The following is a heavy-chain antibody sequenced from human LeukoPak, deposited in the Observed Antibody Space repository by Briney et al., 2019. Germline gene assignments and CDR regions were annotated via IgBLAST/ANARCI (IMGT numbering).Heavy chain of an antibody. CDR2: ISSSSSTI. Sequence: GRSLRLSCAASGFTFSSYSMNWVRQAPGKGLEWVSYISSSSSTIYYADSVKGRFTISRDNAKNSLYLQMNSLRAEDTAVYYCARDGRYCSSTSCYFDYWGQGTLVTVSS. J-gene: IGHJ4*02. V-gene: IGHV3-48*01. CDR1: GFTFSSYS. D-gene: IGHD2-2*01. CDR3: ARDGRYCSSTSCYFDY.